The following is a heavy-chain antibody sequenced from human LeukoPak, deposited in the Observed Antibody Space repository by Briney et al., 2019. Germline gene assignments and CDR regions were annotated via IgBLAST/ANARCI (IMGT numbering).Heavy chain of an antibody. CDR3: AKATTVYCSGRFPGSPVDY. CDR2: IFGSGGST. D-gene: IGHD6-19*01. J-gene: IGHJ4*02. CDR1: GFTFSSYD. V-gene: IGHV3-23*01. Sequence: PGGSLRLSCAASGFTFSSYDKYWVRQAPGKGLEWVSGIFGSGGSTHYAASVKGRFTISRDNSKNTVYLQMNSLRAEDTAVYYCAKATTVYCSGRFPGSPVDYWGQGTLVTVSS.